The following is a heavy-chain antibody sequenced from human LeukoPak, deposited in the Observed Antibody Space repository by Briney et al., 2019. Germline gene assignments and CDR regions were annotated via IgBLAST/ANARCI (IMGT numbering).Heavy chain of an antibody. J-gene: IGHJ4*02. CDR1: GYILIELS. V-gene: IGHV1-2*02. Sequence: ASVKVSCKVSGYILIELSMHWVRQAPGQGLEWMGWISPNSGGTNYAQNFQGRVTITRDTSISTGYMELSRLRSEDTAVYYCARGGYCSSTSCYYFDYWGQGTLVTVSS. D-gene: IGHD2-2*01. CDR3: ARGGYCSSTSCYYFDY. CDR2: ISPNSGGT.